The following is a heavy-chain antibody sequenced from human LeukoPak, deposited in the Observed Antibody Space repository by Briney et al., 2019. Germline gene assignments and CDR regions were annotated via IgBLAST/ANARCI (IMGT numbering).Heavy chain of an antibody. J-gene: IGHJ4*02. CDR1: GYTLTELS. CDR2: FDPEDGET. Sequence: ASVKVSCKVSGYTLTELSMHWVRQAPGKGLEWMGGFDPEDGETIYAQKFQGRVTMTKDTSTDTAYMELSSLRSEDTAVYYCATGVTMRGVPFDYWGQGTLVTVSS. V-gene: IGHV1-24*01. CDR3: ATGVTMRGVPFDY. D-gene: IGHD3-22*01.